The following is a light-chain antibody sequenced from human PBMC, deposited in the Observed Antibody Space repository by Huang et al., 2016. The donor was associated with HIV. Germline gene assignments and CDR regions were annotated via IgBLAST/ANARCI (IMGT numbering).Light chain of an antibody. Sequence: DPQMTQSPSSLSAFVGDRVTITCRASQGIRTYLKWYQQQPGKAPKLLIFGAAMLQSGFPSRFSGSGSGTDFTLTSSSLRPEDSATYYCQETYSTLRATVGGETKVEIK. CDR2: GAA. CDR1: QGIRTY. CDR3: QETYSTLRAT. V-gene: IGKV1-39*01. J-gene: IGKJ4*01.